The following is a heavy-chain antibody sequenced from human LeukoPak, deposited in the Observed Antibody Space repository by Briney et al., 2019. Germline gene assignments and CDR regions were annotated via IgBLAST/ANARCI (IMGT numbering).Heavy chain of an antibody. Sequence: SETLSLTCSVSGASDSSEYWNWLRQSPGRGLEWIGYTHYRGDINYNPSLKSRLTMSVDASSNQVSLKLSSVTAADAAVYYCGRNLGSGSDHWGQGTLVTVSS. D-gene: IGHD3-10*01. CDR1: GASDSSEY. CDR2: THYRGDI. V-gene: IGHV4-59*02. J-gene: IGHJ4*02. CDR3: GRNLGSGSDH.